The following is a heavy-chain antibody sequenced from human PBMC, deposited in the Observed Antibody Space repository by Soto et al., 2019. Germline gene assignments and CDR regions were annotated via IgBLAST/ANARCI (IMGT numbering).Heavy chain of an antibody. Sequence: PGGSLRLSCAASGFTFSDYYMSWIRQAPGKGLECISYISSSSGSTNYADSVKGRFTISRDNAKNSLYLQMSSLRAEDTAVYYCARDRGGYYRLYYYHGMDVWGQGTTVTVSS. CDR2: ISSSSGST. D-gene: IGHD1-26*01. CDR3: ARDRGGYYRLYYYHGMDV. CDR1: GFTFSDYY. V-gene: IGHV3-11*06. J-gene: IGHJ6*02.